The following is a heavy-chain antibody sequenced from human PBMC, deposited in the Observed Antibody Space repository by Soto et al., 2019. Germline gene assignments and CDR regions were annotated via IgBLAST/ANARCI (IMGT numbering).Heavy chain of an antibody. V-gene: IGHV1-3*01. J-gene: IGHJ6*02. Sequence: GASVKVSCKASGYTFTSYAMHWVRQAPGQRLEWMGWINAGNGNTKYSQKFQGRVTITRDTSASTAYMELSSLRSEDTAVYYCARDRDYDILTGSRYYYYGMDVWGQGTTVTVSS. CDR2: INAGNGNT. D-gene: IGHD3-9*01. CDR3: ARDRDYDILTGSRYYYYGMDV. CDR1: GYTFTSYA.